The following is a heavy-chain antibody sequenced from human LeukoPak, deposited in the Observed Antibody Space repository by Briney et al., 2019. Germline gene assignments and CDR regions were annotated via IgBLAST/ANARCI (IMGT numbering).Heavy chain of an antibody. D-gene: IGHD3-16*01. CDR2: IWNDVSNK. CDR3: AKDSGGSRYYFDY. CDR1: GFTFSSFG. V-gene: IGHV3-30*18. J-gene: IGHJ4*02. Sequence: GRSLRLSCAASGFTFSSFGMHWVRQAPGKGLEWVAIIWNDVSNKYFADSVKGRFSISRDNSKNILYLQMNSLRPEDTAVYYCAKDSGGSRYYFDYWGQGTLVTVSS.